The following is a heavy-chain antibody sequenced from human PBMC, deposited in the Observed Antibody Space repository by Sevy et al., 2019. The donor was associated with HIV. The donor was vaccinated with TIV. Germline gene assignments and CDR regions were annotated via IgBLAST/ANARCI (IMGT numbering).Heavy chain of an antibody. V-gene: IGHV3-15*01. Sequence: GGSLRLSCAASGFTFSNAWMSWVRQAPGKGLEWVGRIKSKTDGGTTDYAAPVKGRFTISRDDSKNTLYLQMNSLKTEDTAVYYCTTPSEFWSGYLSYAFDIWGQGTMVTASS. J-gene: IGHJ3*02. CDR3: TTPSEFWSGYLSYAFDI. D-gene: IGHD3-3*01. CDR1: GFTFSNAW. CDR2: IKSKTDGGTT.